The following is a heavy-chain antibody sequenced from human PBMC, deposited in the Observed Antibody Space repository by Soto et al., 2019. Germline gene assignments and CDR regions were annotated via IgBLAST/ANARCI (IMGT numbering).Heavy chain of an antibody. CDR2: IIPIFGTA. V-gene: IGHV1-69*13. CDR1: GGTFSSYA. Sequence: SVKVSCKASGGTFSSYATSWVRQAPGQGLEWMGGIIPIFGTANYAQKFQGRVTITADESTSTAYMELSSLRSEDTAVYYCARDFGHYYDSSGHAFDIWGQGTMVTVSS. J-gene: IGHJ3*02. CDR3: ARDFGHYYDSSGHAFDI. D-gene: IGHD3-22*01.